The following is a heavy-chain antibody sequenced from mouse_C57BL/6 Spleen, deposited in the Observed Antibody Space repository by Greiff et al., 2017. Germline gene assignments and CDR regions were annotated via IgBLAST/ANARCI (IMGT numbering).Heavy chain of an antibody. J-gene: IGHJ3*01. V-gene: IGHV1-15*01. Sequence: QVHVQQSGAELVRPGASVTLSCKASGYTFTDYEMHWVKQRPVHGLEWIGAIDPETGGTAYNQKFKGKAILTADKSSSTAYMELRSLASEDSAVYYGTRGDYGLYWGQGTLVTVSA. CDR3: TRGDYGLY. CDR2: IDPETGGT. D-gene: IGHD2-4*01. CDR1: GYTFTDYE.